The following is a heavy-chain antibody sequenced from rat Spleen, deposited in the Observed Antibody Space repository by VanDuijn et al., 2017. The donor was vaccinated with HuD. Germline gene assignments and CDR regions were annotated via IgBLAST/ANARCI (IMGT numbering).Heavy chain of an antibody. CDR2: ISYDGSIT. CDR3: ARHADYSTYILDG. CDR1: GFTFSDYY. D-gene: IGHD1-2*01. Sequence: EVQLVESDGGLVQPGRSLKLSCAASGFTFSDYYMAWVRQAPTKGLEWVATISYDGSITYYRDSVKGRFTISRDNATSTLYLQMDSLRSEDTATYYCARHADYSTYILDGWGQGVMVTVSS. V-gene: IGHV5-29*01. J-gene: IGHJ2*01.